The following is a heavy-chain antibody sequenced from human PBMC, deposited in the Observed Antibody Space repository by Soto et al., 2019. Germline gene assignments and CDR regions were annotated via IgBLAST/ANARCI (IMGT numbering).Heavy chain of an antibody. CDR2: INTDGDVR. V-gene: IGHV3-48*01. CDR1: GFTLSTSA. CDR3: TRRDVFDL. J-gene: IGHJ3*01. Sequence: PVGSLRLSCKVSGFTLSTSAMNWVRPAPGKGLEWVSYINTDGDVRHYADSVKGRFTVSRDNAKNLVYLQMNNVGADDTAVYFCTRRDVFDLWGQGATVTVSS.